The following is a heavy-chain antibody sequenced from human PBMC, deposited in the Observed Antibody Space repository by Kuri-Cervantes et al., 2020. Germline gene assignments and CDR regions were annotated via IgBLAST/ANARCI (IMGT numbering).Heavy chain of an antibody. D-gene: IGHD3-10*01. J-gene: IGHJ6*02. Sequence: ASVKVSCKASGYTFTSYYMHWVRRAPGQGLEWMGIINPSGGSTGYAQKFQGRVTMTRDTSTSTVYMELSSLRSEDTAVYYCARGRYYYGSGSYYKDYGMDVWGQGTTVTVSS. CDR1: GYTFTSYY. CDR2: INPSGGST. V-gene: IGHV1-46*01. CDR3: ARGRYYYGSGSYYKDYGMDV.